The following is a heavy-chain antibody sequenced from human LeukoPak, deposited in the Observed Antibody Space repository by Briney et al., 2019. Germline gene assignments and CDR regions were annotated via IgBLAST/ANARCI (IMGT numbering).Heavy chain of an antibody. D-gene: IGHD3-22*01. J-gene: IGHJ4*02. CDR1: GFNFSLYG. CDR2: ISYDGSIK. CDR3: ANYHDSSGLDY. V-gene: IGHV3-30*18. Sequence: GGSLRLSCAASGFNFSLYGMHWVRQAPGKGLEWMAVISYDGSIKYYADSVKGRFTISRDNSKNTLYLQMNSLRAEDTAVYYCANYHDSSGLDYWGQGTLVTVSS.